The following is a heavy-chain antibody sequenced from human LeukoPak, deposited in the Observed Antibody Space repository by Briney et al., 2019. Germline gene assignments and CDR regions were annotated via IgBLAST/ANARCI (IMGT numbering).Heavy chain of an antibody. CDR3: ARRAGYSGSWYEY. J-gene: IGHJ4*02. Sequence: PSETLSLTCTVSSGSVNSGMYFWNWIRQPPGKGLECIVYIYYSVSTNYNPSLKSRVTISVDTAKNQVSLKLSSVTAADTAVYYCARRAGYSGSWYEYWGQGTLVTVSA. D-gene: IGHD6-13*01. CDR1: SGSVNSGMYF. V-gene: IGHV4-61*01. CDR2: IYYSVST.